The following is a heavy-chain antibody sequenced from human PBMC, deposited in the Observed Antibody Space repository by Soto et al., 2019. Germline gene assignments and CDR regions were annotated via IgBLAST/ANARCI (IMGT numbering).Heavy chain of an antibody. V-gene: IGHV4-28*03. Sequence: PSETLSLTCAVSGYSISSSNWWGWIRQPPGKGLEWIGYIYYSGTTYYNPSLRSRVTISVDTSKNQFSLKLTSVTAADTAAYYCARDYYDSSDYTTNWFDPWGQGTLVTVSS. CDR3: ARDYYDSSDYTTNWFDP. J-gene: IGHJ5*02. CDR1: GYSISSSNW. D-gene: IGHD3-22*01. CDR2: IYYSGTT.